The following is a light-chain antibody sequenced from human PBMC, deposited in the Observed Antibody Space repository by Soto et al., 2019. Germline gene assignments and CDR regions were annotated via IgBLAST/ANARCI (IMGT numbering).Light chain of an antibody. Sequence: EIVLTQSPGTLSLSPGETATLSCRASQSINNYFLAWHQQRPGQAPRLLIFRASQRASGIPDRFRGSGSGTDFTLTITRLEPEDFAVYYCQQYTNAPRTFGQGTKVDIQ. V-gene: IGKV3-20*01. CDR1: QSINNYF. J-gene: IGKJ1*01. CDR2: RAS. CDR3: QQYTNAPRT.